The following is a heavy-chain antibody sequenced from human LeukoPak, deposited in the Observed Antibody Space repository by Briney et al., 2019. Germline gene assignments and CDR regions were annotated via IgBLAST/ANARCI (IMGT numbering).Heavy chain of an antibody. V-gene: IGHV1-69*04. D-gene: IGHD2-2*01. CDR3: ASLPSQAGSVVVPAATVGDY. CDR1: GGTFSSYA. CDR2: IIPIFGIA. Sequence: WASVKVSCKASGGTFSSYAISWVRQAPGQGLEWMGRIIPIFGIANYAQKFQGRVTITADKSTSTAYMELSSLRSEDTAVYYCASLPSQAGSVVVPAATVGDYWGQGTLVTVSS. J-gene: IGHJ4*02.